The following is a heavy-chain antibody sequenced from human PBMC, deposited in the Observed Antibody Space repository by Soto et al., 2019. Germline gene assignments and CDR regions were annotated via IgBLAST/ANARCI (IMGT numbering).Heavy chain of an antibody. V-gene: IGHV3-23*01. D-gene: IGHD4-17*01. CDR3: AKILSTVTTYYYGMDV. J-gene: IGHJ6*02. Sequence: GGSLRLSCAASGFTFSSYEMNRVRQAPGKGLEAVSSISGSGGKTYHKDSVKGRFTISRDNSKNTVDLQMNSLRPEDTAVYYCAKILSTVTTYYYGMDVWGQGTTVTVSS. CDR1: GFTFSSYE. CDR2: ISGSGGKT.